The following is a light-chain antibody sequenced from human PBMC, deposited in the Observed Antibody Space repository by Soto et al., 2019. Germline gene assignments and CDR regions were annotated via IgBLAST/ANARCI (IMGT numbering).Light chain of an antibody. CDR1: QSVGNF. J-gene: IGKJ1*01. CDR2: DAS. Sequence: EVVLTQSPATLSLSPGQRATLSCRASQSVGNFLAWYQQKPGQPASLLIYDASDRATGIPARLSGSGSGTDFPLTISSLEPEDFAVYYCQHRTNWPWTYGQGTKVEIK. CDR3: QHRTNWPWT. V-gene: IGKV3-11*01.